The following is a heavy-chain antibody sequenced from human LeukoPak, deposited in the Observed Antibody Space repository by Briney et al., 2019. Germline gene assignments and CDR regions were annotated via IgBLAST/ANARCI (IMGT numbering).Heavy chain of an antibody. J-gene: IGHJ6*02. CDR3: ARRDSYGLFPYYYYYGMDV. CDR1: GGSFSGYY. Sequence: SETLPLTCAVYGGSFSGYYWSWIRQPPGKGLEWIGEINHSGSTNYNPSLKSRVTISVDTSKNQFSLKLSSVTAADTAVYYCARRDSYGLFPYYYYYGMDVWGQGTTVTVSS. CDR2: INHSGST. V-gene: IGHV4-34*01. D-gene: IGHD5-18*01.